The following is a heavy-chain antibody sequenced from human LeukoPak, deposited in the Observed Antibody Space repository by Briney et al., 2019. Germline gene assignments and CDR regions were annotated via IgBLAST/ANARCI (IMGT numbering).Heavy chain of an antibody. D-gene: IGHD6-19*01. J-gene: IGHJ4*02. CDR1: GFTFSSYG. CDR2: IWCDGSNK. V-gene: IGHV3-33*01. CDR3: ARDRYSSGWATFDY. Sequence: GGSLRLSCAASGFTFSSYGMHWVRQAPGKGLEWVAVIWCDGSNKYYADSVKGRFTISRDNSKNTLYLQMNSLRAEDTAVYYCARDRYSSGWATFDYWGQGTLVTVSS.